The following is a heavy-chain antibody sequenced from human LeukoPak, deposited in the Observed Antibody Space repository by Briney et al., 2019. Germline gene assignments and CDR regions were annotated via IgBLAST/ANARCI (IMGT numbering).Heavy chain of an antibody. Sequence: GGSLRLSCAASGFMFSGYSMNWVRQVPGKGLEWVSSISSSSSYIYYADSVKGRFTISRDNAKDSLYLQMNSLRAEDTAVYYCARDPNYDFWSGYYVAYFDYWGQGTLVTVSS. CDR1: GFMFSGYS. CDR2: ISSSSSYI. J-gene: IGHJ4*02. CDR3: ARDPNYDFWSGYYVAYFDY. D-gene: IGHD3-3*01. V-gene: IGHV3-21*01.